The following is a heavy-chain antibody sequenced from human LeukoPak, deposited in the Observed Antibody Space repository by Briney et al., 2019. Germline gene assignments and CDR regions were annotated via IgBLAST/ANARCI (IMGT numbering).Heavy chain of an antibody. CDR2: IWYDASNK. Sequence: GGSLRLSCAASGFTFSSFGMHWVRQAPGKGLECVAVIWYDASNKYYADSVKGRFTISRDNSKNTLYLQMNSLRDDDTAVYYCVRGVGVSRFNYLDPWGQGTLVTVSS. CDR1: GFTFSSFG. V-gene: IGHV3-33*01. D-gene: IGHD1-7*01. CDR3: VRGVGVSRFNYLDP. J-gene: IGHJ5*02.